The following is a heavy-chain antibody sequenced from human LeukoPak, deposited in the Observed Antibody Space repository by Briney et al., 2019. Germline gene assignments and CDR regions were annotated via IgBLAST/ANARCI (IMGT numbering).Heavy chain of an antibody. V-gene: IGHV1-2*02. J-gene: IGHJ4*02. CDR1: GYTFTGCY. D-gene: IGHD3-3*01. Sequence: ASVKVSCKASGYTFTGCYMHWVRQAPGQGLEWMGWINPNSGGTNYAQKFQGRVTMTRDTSISTAYMELSRLRSDDTAVYYCARVTIFGVVIVDYWGQGTLVTVSS. CDR2: INPNSGGT. CDR3: ARVTIFGVVIVDY.